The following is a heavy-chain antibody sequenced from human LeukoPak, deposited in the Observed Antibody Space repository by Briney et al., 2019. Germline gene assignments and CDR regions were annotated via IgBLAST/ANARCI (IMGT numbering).Heavy chain of an antibody. CDR1: GVSISSGSNY. Sequence: SETLSLACSVSGVSISSGSNYWGWIRQPPGKTLEWIGSIYSSGSTYYNSSLKSRVIILIDTSKNHFSLTLSSVTAADTAVYYCTRSDGYGLVGIWGQGTMVTVSS. CDR3: TRSDGYGLVGI. J-gene: IGHJ3*01. D-gene: IGHD3-10*01. V-gene: IGHV4-39*07. CDR2: IYSSGST.